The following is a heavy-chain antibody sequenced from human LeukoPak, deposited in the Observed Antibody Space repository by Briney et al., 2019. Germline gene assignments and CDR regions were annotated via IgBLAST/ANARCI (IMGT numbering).Heavy chain of an antibody. V-gene: IGHV1-24*01. D-gene: IGHD2-2*01. J-gene: IGHJ4*02. CDR2: FVPEDGET. Sequence: ASVKVSCKVSGYTLTELSMHWVRHAPGTGLEWMGGFVPEDGETIYAQKFQGRVTMTEDTSTDTAYMELSCLRCEDTAVYYCATDCSSTSCLSIYYFDYCGEGTLVSASS. CDR3: ATDCSSTSCLSIYYFDY. CDR1: GYTLTELS.